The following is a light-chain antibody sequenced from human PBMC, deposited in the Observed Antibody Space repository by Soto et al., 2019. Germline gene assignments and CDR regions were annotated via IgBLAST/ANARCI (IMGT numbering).Light chain of an antibody. Sequence: DTQMTQSPSTLSASVGDRVTITCRASQNIGRWLAWYQQKPGKAPKLLIYKASNLESGVPSRFSGSGSGTDIPLTISSLQPDDFASYYCQQRHTSPLTFGGGTKVEIK. CDR2: KAS. V-gene: IGKV1-5*03. CDR1: QNIGRW. J-gene: IGKJ4*01. CDR3: QQRHTSPLT.